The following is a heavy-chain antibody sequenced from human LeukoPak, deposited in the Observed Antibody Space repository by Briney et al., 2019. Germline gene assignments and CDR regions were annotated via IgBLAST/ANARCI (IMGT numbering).Heavy chain of an antibody. CDR1: GFTFTDYF. Sequence: GSLRLSCVASGFTFTDYFMSWVRPAPGKGLEWVASIKHNGGEEYYVDSVKGRFTISRDNAKNSLYLEMSSLRVEDTAVYYCARDRGWRSSGYYLYHFDYWGQGTLVTFAS. D-gene: IGHD3-22*01. CDR3: ARDRGWRSSGYYLYHFDY. CDR2: IKHNGGEE. J-gene: IGHJ4*02. V-gene: IGHV3-7*01.